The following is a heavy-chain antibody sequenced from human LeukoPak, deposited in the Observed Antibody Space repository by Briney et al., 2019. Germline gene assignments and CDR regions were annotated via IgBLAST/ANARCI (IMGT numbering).Heavy chain of an antibody. J-gene: IGHJ4*02. CDR2: ISSSGSTI. CDR3: ARDRYYYGSGSSN. CDR1: GFTFSGYY. D-gene: IGHD3-10*01. V-gene: IGHV3-11*01. Sequence: PGGSLRLSCAASGFTFSGYYMSWIRQAPGKGLEGVSYISSSGSTIYYADSVKGRFTISRDNAKNSLYLQMNSLRAEDTAVYYCARDRYYYGSGSSNWGQGTLVTVSS.